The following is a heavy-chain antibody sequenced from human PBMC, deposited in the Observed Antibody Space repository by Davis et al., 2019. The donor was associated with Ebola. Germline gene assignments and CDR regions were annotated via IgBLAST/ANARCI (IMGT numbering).Heavy chain of an antibody. CDR1: GFSFKDFG. Sequence: GESLKISCAASGFSFKDFGMHWVRQAPGKGLEWVAFIWYDGRNQHYIDSVKGRFTISRDNSKNTLYLHMNNLRLEDTAVYYCAKSRLSFGVVKYHYGMDVWGKGTTVTVSS. V-gene: IGHV3-30*02. D-gene: IGHD3-3*01. CDR3: AKSRLSFGVVKYHYGMDV. CDR2: IWYDGRNQ. J-gene: IGHJ6*04.